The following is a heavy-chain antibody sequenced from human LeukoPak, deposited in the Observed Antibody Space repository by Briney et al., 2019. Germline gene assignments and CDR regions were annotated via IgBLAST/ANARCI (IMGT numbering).Heavy chain of an antibody. CDR3: ARGMGSGWYARDY. D-gene: IGHD6-19*01. CDR1: GYTFTGYY. Sequence: ASVKVSCKASGYTFTGYYMHWVRQASGQGLEWMGWINPNSGGTNYAQKFQGWVTMTRDTSISTAYMELSRLRSDDTAVYYCARGMGSGWYARDYWGQGTLVTVSS. J-gene: IGHJ4*02. CDR2: INPNSGGT. V-gene: IGHV1-2*04.